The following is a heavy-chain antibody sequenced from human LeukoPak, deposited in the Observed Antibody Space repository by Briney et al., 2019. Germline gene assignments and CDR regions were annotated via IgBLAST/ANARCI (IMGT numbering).Heavy chain of an antibody. CDR1: GFTFSSYS. CDR3: ARDRAPQYYYDSSGYFSIPVY. J-gene: IGHJ4*02. CDR2: ISGSGGST. D-gene: IGHD3-22*01. V-gene: IGHV3-23*01. Sequence: GGSLRLSCAASGFTFSSYSMNWVRQAPGKGLEWVSAISGSGGSTYYADSVKGRFTISRDNSKNTLYLQMNSLRAEDTAVYYCARDRAPQYYYDSSGYFSIPVYWGQGTLVTVSS.